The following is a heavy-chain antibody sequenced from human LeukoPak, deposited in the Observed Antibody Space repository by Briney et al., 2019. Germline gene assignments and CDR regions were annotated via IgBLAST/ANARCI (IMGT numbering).Heavy chain of an antibody. J-gene: IGHJ4*02. D-gene: IGHD3-9*01. V-gene: IGHV1-18*01. Sequence: GASVKVSCKASGYTFTSYGISWVRQAPGQGLEWMGWISAYNGNTNYAQKLQGRVTMTTDTSTSTAYMELRSLRSDDTAVYYCAREGANVLRYFDWLLSPGQRLLSFDYWGQGTLVTVSS. CDR3: AREGANVLRYFDWLLSPGQRLLSFDY. CDR1: GYTFTSYG. CDR2: ISAYNGNT.